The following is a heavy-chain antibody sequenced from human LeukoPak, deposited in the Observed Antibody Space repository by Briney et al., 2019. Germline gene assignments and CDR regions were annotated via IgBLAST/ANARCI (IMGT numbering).Heavy chain of an antibody. D-gene: IGHD4-23*01. J-gene: IGHJ4*02. Sequence: GGSLRLSCAASGFTFSNYNMNWVRQAPGKGLEWVSSISSSSSYIYYADSLRGRFTISRDNAENSLYLQMISLRAEDTAVYYCAKLPTTGGGNRSTLDYWGQGTLVTVSS. CDR3: AKLPTTGGGNRSTLDY. CDR2: ISSSSSYI. V-gene: IGHV3-21*01. CDR1: GFTFSNYN.